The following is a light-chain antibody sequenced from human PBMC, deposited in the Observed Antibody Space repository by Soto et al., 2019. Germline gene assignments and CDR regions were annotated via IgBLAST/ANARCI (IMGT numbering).Light chain of an antibody. CDR1: SSDVGNYKY. J-gene: IGLJ1*01. V-gene: IGLV2-14*01. CDR2: AVS. Sequence: QSALTQPASVSGSPGQSITISCTGTSSDVGNYKYVSWYQQHPGKAPKLMIHAVSNRPSGISSRFSGSKSGNTASLTISGLQSEDEADYFCCSYTSRTTYVFGTGTKLTVL. CDR3: CSYTSRTTYV.